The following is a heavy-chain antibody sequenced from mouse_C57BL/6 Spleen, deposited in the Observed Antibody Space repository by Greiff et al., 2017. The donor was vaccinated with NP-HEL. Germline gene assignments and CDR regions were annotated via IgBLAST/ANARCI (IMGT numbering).Heavy chain of an antibody. CDR1: GFTFSDYG. D-gene: IGHD2-3*01. V-gene: IGHV5-15*01. J-gene: IGHJ1*03. Sequence: EVHLVESGGGLVQPGGSLKLSCAASGFTFSDYGMAWVRQAPRKGPEWVAFISNLAYSIYYADTVTGRFTISRENAKNTLYLEMSSLRSEDTAMYYCARQGDGDWYFDVWGTGTTVTVSS. CDR2: ISNLAYSI. CDR3: ARQGDGDWYFDV.